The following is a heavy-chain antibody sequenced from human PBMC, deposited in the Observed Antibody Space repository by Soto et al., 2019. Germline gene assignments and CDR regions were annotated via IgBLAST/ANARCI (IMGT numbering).Heavy chain of an antibody. CDR2: IYYTGNT. CDR3: ASGHDAYKVRY. Sequence: PSETLSLTCPFSCGSISSSSYYWALVRQPPGKVLEWIGNIYYTGNTYYNPSLKSRPTISIDTSENQFSLKLTSVTAADTAVYFCASGHDAYKVRYWGQGTLVTVSS. J-gene: IGHJ4*02. CDR1: CGSISSSSYY. D-gene: IGHD1-1*01. V-gene: IGHV4-39*07.